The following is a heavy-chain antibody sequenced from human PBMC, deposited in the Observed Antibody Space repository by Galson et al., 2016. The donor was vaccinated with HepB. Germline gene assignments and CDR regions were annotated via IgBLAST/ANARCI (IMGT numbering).Heavy chain of an antibody. CDR3: AREVQSFYHDTSAYYHDS. CDR2: VYYRGST. V-gene: IGHV4-39*07. D-gene: IGHD3-22*01. Sequence: SETLSLTCSVSGDSISTSSYYWGWIRQPPGKGLEWIGSVYYRGSTYYNPSLNSRVTISVDTSKNLFSLKLSSVTAADTAVYYCAREVQSFYHDTSAYYHDSWGQGSLVSVSS. CDR1: GDSISTSSYY. J-gene: IGHJ4*02.